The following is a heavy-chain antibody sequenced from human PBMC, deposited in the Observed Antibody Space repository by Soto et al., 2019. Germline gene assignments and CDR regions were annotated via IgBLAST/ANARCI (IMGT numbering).Heavy chain of an antibody. D-gene: IGHD3-10*01. J-gene: IGHJ6*02. V-gene: IGHV2-5*02. CDR1: GFSLTTVGVG. Sequence: QITLKESGPTLVKPTQTLTLTCSFSGFSLTTVGVGVNWIRQPPGKALEWLALIYWDDDNRYSPSLKTRLTITXXNSKSPVVLTLTNMNLVDTGTYFCARSVRGVTMDVWGQGTAVTVSS. CDR2: IYWDDDN. CDR3: ARSVRGVTMDV.